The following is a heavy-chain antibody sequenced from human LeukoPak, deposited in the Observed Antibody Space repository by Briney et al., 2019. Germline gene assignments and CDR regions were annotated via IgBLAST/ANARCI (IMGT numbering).Heavy chain of an antibody. CDR2: ISSNGCST. CDR1: GFTFSSYA. J-gene: IGHJ1*01. V-gene: IGHV3-64D*09. Sequence: PAGGSLRLSCSASGFTFSSYAMHWVRQAPGKGLEYVSAISSNGCSTYYADSVKGRFTISRDNSKNTLYLQMSSLRAEDTAVYYCVKDRKAWELQGAYFQHWGQGTLVTVSS. CDR3: VKDRKAWELQGAYFQH. D-gene: IGHD1-26*01.